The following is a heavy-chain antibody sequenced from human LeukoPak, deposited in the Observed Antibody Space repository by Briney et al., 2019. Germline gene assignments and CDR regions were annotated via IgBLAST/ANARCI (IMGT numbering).Heavy chain of an antibody. V-gene: IGHV1-8*01. CDR3: ARVFYYDSSGYFAFDI. CDR2: MNPNSGNT. J-gene: IGHJ3*02. CDR1: GYTFTSYD. D-gene: IGHD3-22*01. Sequence: AASVKVSCEASGYTFTSYDINWVRQATGQGLEWMGWMNPNSGNTGYAQKFQGRVTMTRNTSISTAYMELSSLRSEDTAVYYCARVFYYDSSGYFAFDIWGQGTMVTVSS.